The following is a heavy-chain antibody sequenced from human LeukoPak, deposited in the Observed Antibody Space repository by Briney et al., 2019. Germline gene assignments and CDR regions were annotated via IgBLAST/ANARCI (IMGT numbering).Heavy chain of an antibody. CDR3: ARDGGSYCNSTSCYGDYYYGMDV. J-gene: IGHJ6*02. Sequence: ASVKVSCKASGYTFTGYYMHWVRQAPGQGLEWMGWINPNSGGTNYAQKFQVRVTMTRDTSISTAYMELSRLRSDDTAVYYCARDGGSYCNSTSCYGDYYYGMDVWGQGTTVTVSS. CDR2: INPNSGGT. V-gene: IGHV1-2*02. D-gene: IGHD2-2*01. CDR1: GYTFTGYY.